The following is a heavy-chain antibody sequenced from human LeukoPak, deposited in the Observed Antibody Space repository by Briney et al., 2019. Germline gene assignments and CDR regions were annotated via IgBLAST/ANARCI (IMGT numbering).Heavy chain of an antibody. J-gene: IGHJ4*02. CDR1: GYTFTGYY. D-gene: IGHD3-9*01. Sequence: VASVKVSCKASGYTFTGYYMHWVRQAPGQGLEWMGWINPNSGGTNYAQKFQGRVTMTRDTSISTAYMELSRLRSDDTAVYYCAGGFFDWLSYYFDYWGQGTLVTVSS. CDR3: AGGFFDWLSYYFDY. V-gene: IGHV1-2*02. CDR2: INPNSGGT.